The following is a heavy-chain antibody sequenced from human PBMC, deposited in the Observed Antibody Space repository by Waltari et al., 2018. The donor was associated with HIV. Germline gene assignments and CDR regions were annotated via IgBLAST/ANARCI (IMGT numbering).Heavy chain of an antibody. J-gene: IGHJ3*02. CDR3: AIGAFYFSPYDAFDI. Sequence: QVQLVQSGSELKKPGASVKVSCKASGYTFTTYAMHSLRQAPGQGLEWMGWINTNSGNPTYAQPFTGRFVFSLDTAVSTAYLQISSLKAEDTAVYYCAIGAFYFSPYDAFDIWGQGTMVTVSS. CDR1: GYTFTTYA. CDR2: INTNSGNP. V-gene: IGHV7-4-1*02. D-gene: IGHD3-10*01.